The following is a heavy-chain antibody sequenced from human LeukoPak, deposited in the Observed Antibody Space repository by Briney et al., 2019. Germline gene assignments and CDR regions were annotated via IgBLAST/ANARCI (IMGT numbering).Heavy chain of an antibody. Sequence: PGGSLRLSCAASGFTFSSYSMNWVRQAPGKGLEWVSYISSSGSTIYYADSEKGRFTISRDNAKNSLYLQMNNLRAEDTAVYYCARDFPILGMTTVTFDYWGKGTLVTVSS. CDR1: GFTFSSYS. V-gene: IGHV3-48*01. CDR2: ISSSGSTI. D-gene: IGHD4-17*01. CDR3: ARDFPILGMTTVTFDY. J-gene: IGHJ4*02.